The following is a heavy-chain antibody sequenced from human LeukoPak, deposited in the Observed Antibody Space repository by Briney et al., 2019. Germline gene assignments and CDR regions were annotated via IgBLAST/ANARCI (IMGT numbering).Heavy chain of an antibody. V-gene: IGHV1-46*01. CDR1: GYTFTGYY. J-gene: IGHJ5*02. Sequence: ASVKVSCKASGYTFTGYYMHWVRQAPGQGLEWMGWINPSGGSTSYAQKFQGRVTMTEDTSTDTAYMELSSLRSEDTAVYYCATPSLGTPAGWFDPWGQGTLVTVSS. CDR3: ATPSLGTPAGWFDP. D-gene: IGHD1-1*01. CDR2: INPSGGST.